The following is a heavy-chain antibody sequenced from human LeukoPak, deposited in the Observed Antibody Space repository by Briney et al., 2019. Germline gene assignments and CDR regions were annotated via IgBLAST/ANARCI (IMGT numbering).Heavy chain of an antibody. V-gene: IGHV4-34*01. CDR3: ARGREYSSSSKTGDY. CDR1: GGSFSGYY. D-gene: IGHD6-6*01. J-gene: IGHJ4*02. CDR2: INHSGST. Sequence: QPSETLSLTCAVYGGSFSGYYWSWIRQPPGKGLEWIGEINHSGSTNYNPSLKSRVTISVDTSKNQFSLKLSSVTAADTAVYYCARGREYSSSSKTGDYWGQGTLVTVSS.